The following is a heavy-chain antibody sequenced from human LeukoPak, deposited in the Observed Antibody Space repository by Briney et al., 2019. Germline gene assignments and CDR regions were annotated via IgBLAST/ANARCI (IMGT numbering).Heavy chain of an antibody. Sequence: GGSLRLSCAASGFRFGSDWMTWVRQAPGKGLELVANINPDGNEKYYVDSVRGRFTISRDNGKNSLYLQLNSLRAEDTAVYYCARYYDPAVGDAFDIWGQGTMVTVSS. J-gene: IGHJ3*02. V-gene: IGHV3-7*01. CDR1: GFRFGSDW. D-gene: IGHD3-16*01. CDR2: INPDGNEK. CDR3: ARYYDPAVGDAFDI.